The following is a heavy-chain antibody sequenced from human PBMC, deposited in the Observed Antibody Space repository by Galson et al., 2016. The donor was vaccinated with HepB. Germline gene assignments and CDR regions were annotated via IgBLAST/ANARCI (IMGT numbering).Heavy chain of an antibody. CDR1: GFTFSSYW. D-gene: IGHD3-22*01. Sequence: SLRLSCAASGFTFSSYWMSWVRQAPGKGLEWVANIKVDGSEKSYVDSVKGRFTISRDNAKNSLYLQMNSLRAEDTAVYYCATGYYHDSSGYYRQFDYWGQGTLVTVSS. J-gene: IGHJ4*02. CDR3: ATGYYHDSSGYYRQFDY. CDR2: IKVDGSEK. V-gene: IGHV3-7*01.